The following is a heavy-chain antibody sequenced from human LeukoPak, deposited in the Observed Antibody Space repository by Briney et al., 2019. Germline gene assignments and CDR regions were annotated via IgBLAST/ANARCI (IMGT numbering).Heavy chain of an antibody. J-gene: IGHJ4*02. D-gene: IGHD4-17*01. Sequence: PGSSLRLSCAAYGLSFSSYAMHWVHQAPGKGLEWVAVISYDGTEKYYGDSVKGRFTISRDNSKNTLYLQMNSLRAEDTALYYCARDGHGVPLDYWGQGTLVAVSP. CDR2: ISYDGTEK. CDR3: ARDGHGVPLDY. CDR1: GLSFSSYA. V-gene: IGHV3-30-3*01.